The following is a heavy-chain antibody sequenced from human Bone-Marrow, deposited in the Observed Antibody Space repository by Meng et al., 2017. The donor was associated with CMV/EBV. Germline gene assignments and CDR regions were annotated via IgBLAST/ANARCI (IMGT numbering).Heavy chain of an antibody. CDR3: ARDQLITTYYYYGMAV. D-gene: IGHD4-11*01. Sequence: GSLRLSCTVSGGSISSSSYYWGWIRQPPGKGLEWIGSIYYSGSTYYNPSLKSRVTISVDTSKNQFSLKLSSVTAADTTVYYCARDQLITTYYYYGMAVWGQGPTVPVYS. V-gene: IGHV4-39*07. CDR1: GGSISSSSYY. CDR2: IYYSGST. J-gene: IGHJ6*02.